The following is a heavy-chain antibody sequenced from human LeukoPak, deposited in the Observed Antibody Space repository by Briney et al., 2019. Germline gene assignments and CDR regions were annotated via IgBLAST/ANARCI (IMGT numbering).Heavy chain of an antibody. J-gene: IGHJ4*02. CDR1: EFTFSSYA. CDR2: IKQDGSEQ. D-gene: IGHD6-19*01. CDR3: ARESAGGPDY. Sequence: GGSLRLSCAASEFTFSSYAMSWVRQAPGKGLEWVANIKQDGSEQYYVDSVRGRFTISRDNAKNSLYLQMNSLRAEDTAIYYCARESAGGPDYWGQGTLVTVSS. V-gene: IGHV3-7*05.